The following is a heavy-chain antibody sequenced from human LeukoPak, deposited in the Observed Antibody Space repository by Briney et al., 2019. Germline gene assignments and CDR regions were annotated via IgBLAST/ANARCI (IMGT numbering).Heavy chain of an antibody. CDR2: MYYTGNT. Sequence: SETLSLTCAVSGGSISSGGYSWSWIRQPPGKGLDWIGSMYYTGNTYYNPSLKSRVTISVDTSKNQISLRLTSVTAADTAVYYCARLIYCSGGSCSHDYWGQGTLVTVSS. D-gene: IGHD2-15*01. J-gene: IGHJ4*02. CDR3: ARLIYCSGGSCSHDY. V-gene: IGHV4-39*01. CDR1: GGSISSGGYS.